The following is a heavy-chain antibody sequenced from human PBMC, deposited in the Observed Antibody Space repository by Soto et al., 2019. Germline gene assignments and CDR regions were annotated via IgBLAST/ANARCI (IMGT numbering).Heavy chain of an antibody. CDR2: INPNSGGT. D-gene: IGHD3-9*01. Sequence: ASVKVSCKASGYTFTGYYMHWVRQAPGQGLEWMGWINPNSGGTNYAQKFQGWVTMTRDTSISTAYMELSRLRSDDTAVYYCARDNYDILTGYYYYGMDVWGQGTTVTVSS. V-gene: IGHV1-2*04. CDR3: ARDNYDILTGYYYYGMDV. CDR1: GYTFTGYY. J-gene: IGHJ6*02.